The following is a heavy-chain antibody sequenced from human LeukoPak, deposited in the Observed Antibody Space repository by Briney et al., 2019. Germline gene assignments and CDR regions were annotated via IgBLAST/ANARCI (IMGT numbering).Heavy chain of an antibody. CDR3: ARGGAVTDYYYYYMDV. Sequence: GGSLRLSCAASGFTFSDYYMSWIRQAPGKGLEWVSYISTSGTAVYYADSVKGRFTISRDNAKNSLYLQMNSLRVEDTAVYYCARGGAVTDYYYYYMDVWGKGTTVTISS. CDR2: ISTSGTAV. D-gene: IGHD2-21*02. V-gene: IGHV3-11*04. J-gene: IGHJ6*03. CDR1: GFTFSDYY.